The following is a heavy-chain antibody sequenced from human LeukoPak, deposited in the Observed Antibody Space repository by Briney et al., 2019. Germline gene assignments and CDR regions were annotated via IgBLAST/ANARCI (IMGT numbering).Heavy chain of an antibody. CDR3: ARRREGSSSVDS. J-gene: IGHJ4*02. V-gene: IGHV4-39*01. CDR2: IYYSGST. D-gene: IGHD6-6*01. Sequence: SETLFLTCTVSGGSIGSSGHYWGWIRQAPGKGLEWIGNIYYSGSTYYNPSLKSRVTISVDTSKNQFSLKLSSVTAADSAVYYCARRREGSSSVDSWGQGSLVTVSS. CDR1: GGSIGSSGHY.